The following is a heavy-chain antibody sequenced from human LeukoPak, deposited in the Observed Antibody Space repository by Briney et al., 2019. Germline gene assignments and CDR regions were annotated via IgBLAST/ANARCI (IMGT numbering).Heavy chain of an antibody. Sequence: PGRSLRLSCAASGFTFSSYSMNWVRHAPGQGLQSLSAISSSSRYIYYSDSVKGRFTISRDDAKNSLYLQMNSLRAEDTAVYYCASGSYSSGWYLSYWGRGTQVTVSS. J-gene: IGHJ4*02. V-gene: IGHV3-21*01. CDR2: ISSSSRYI. CDR1: GFTFSSYS. D-gene: IGHD6-19*01. CDR3: ASGSYSSGWYLSY.